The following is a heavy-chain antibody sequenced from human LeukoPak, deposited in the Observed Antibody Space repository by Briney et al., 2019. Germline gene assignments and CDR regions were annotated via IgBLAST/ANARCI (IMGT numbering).Heavy chain of an antibody. CDR1: GFPFSSYG. CDR2: ISNDGSNK. J-gene: IGHJ4*02. D-gene: IGHD2-2*02. V-gene: IGHV3-30*18. CDR3: AKDRLGYCSSTSCYTLSY. Sequence: GGSLSLSCAASGFPFSSYGMNGVRRPPGKGLGWWAVISNDGSNKYYADSVKGRFTISRDNSKNTLYLQMNSLRAEDTAVYYCAKDRLGYCSSTSCYTLSYWGQGTLVTVSS.